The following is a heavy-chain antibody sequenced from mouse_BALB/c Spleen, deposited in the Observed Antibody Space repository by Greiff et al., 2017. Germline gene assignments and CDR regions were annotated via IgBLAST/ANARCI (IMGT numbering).Heavy chain of an antibody. Sequence: EVMLVESGGGLVKPGGSLKLSCAASGFAFSSYDMSWVRQTPGKGLEWVAYISSGGGSTYYPDTVKGRFTISRDNAKNTLYLQMSSLKSEDTAMYYCARHGTTVVAENFDYWGQGTTLTVSS. CDR3: ARHGTTVVAENFDY. V-gene: IGHV5-12-1*01. CDR1: GFAFSSYD. CDR2: ISSGGGST. D-gene: IGHD1-1*01. J-gene: IGHJ2*01.